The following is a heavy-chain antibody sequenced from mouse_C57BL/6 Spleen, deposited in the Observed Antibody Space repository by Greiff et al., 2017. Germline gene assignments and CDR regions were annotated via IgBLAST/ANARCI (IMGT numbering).Heavy chain of an antibody. D-gene: IGHD2-2*01. J-gene: IGHJ1*03. Sequence: VHVKQSGAELVRPGASVKLSCTASGFNIKDYYMHWVKQRPEQGLEWIGRIDPEDGDTEYAPKFQGKATMTADTSSNTAYLQLSSLTSEDTAVYYCTRLYGYDKDWYFDVWGTGTTVTVSS. CDR2: IDPEDGDT. CDR1: GFNIKDYY. V-gene: IGHV14-1*01. CDR3: TRLYGYDKDWYFDV.